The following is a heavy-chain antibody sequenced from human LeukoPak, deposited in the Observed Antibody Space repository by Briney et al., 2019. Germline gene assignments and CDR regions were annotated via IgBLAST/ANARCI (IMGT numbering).Heavy chain of an antibody. CDR2: ISTSSSYI. CDR3: ARARGFSSSSDAFDI. V-gene: IGHV3-21*01. Sequence: PGGSLRLSCAASGFTFSSYSMNWVRQAPGEGLEWVSSISTSSSYIYYADSVKGRFTISRDNAKDSLFLQMSSLRADDTAVYYCARARGFSSSSDAFDIWGQGTMVTVSS. D-gene: IGHD6-6*01. CDR1: GFTFSSYS. J-gene: IGHJ3*02.